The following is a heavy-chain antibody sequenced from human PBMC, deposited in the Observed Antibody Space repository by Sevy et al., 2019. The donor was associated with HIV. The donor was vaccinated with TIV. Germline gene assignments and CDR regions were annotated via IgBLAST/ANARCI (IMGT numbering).Heavy chain of an antibody. CDR2: ISYDGSFK. J-gene: IGHJ5*02. CDR1: RFTFNSYA. Sequence: GGSLRLSCAASRFTFNSYAMYWVRQAPGKGLEWVAVISYDGSFKNYADSVKGRFTISRDNSKNTLYLQMNSLRREDTPIYYCARDAAEGQYGSTWFSNWLDPWGQGTLVTVSS. V-gene: IGHV3-30*04. D-gene: IGHD6-13*01. CDR3: ARDAAEGQYGSTWFSNWLDP.